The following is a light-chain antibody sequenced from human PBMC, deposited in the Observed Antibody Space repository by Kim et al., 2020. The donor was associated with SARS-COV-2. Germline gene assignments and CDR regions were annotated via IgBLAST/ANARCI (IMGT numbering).Light chain of an antibody. CDR2: RNN. Sequence: GQKVTVSCSGSSPISGSNYVYWYQQLPGTAPKLLIYRNNQRPSGVPDRFSGSKSGTSASLAISGLRSEDEADYYCAAWDDSLSVGVFGGGTQLTVL. J-gene: IGLJ3*02. CDR3: AAWDDSLSVGV. V-gene: IGLV1-47*01. CDR1: SPISGSNY.